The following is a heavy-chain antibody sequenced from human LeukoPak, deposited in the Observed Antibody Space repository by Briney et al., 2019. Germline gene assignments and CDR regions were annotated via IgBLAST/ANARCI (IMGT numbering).Heavy chain of an antibody. V-gene: IGHV3-9*03. CDR1: GFTFDDYA. CDR3: AKEGVAVAGLGLYYFDY. Sequence: PGGSLRLSCAASGFTFDDYATHWVRQAPGKGLEWVSGISWNSGSIGYADSVKGRFTLSRDNAKHSLYLQMNSLRAVDMALYYCAKEGVAVAGLGLYYFDYWGQGTLVTVSS. CDR2: ISWNSGSI. D-gene: IGHD6-19*01. J-gene: IGHJ4*02.